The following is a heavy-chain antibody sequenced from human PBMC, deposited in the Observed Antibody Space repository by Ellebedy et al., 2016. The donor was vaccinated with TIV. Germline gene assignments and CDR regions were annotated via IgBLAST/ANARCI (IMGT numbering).Heavy chain of an antibody. D-gene: IGHD4-17*01. CDR1: RFTFSSYC. CDR3: ATDGSYGDYLSPTHAFVF. V-gene: IGHV3-7*01. J-gene: IGHJ3*01. CDR2: INQDGSEK. Sequence: GGSLRLSCAASRFTFSSYCMSWVRQAPGKGLEWVANINQDGSEKFYVDSVKGRFTISRDNAKTSLYLQMNSLRAEDTAVYYCATDGSYGDYLSPTHAFVFWGQGTTVTVSS.